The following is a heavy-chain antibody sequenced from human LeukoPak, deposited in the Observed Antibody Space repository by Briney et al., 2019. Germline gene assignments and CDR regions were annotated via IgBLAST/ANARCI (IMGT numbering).Heavy chain of an antibody. D-gene: IGHD3-16*02. CDR2: MNPNSGNT. V-gene: IGHV1-8*01. Sequence: ALVKVSCKASGYTFTSYDINWVRQATGQGLEWMGWMNPNSGNTGYAQKFQGRVTMTRNTSISTAYMELSSLRSEDTAVYYCARGYEDYVWGSYRHFDYWGQGTLVTVSS. J-gene: IGHJ4*02. CDR3: ARGYEDYVWGSYRHFDY. CDR1: GYTFTSYD.